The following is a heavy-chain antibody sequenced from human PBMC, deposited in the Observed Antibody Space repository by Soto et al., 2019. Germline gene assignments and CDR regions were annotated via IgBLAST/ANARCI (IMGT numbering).Heavy chain of an antibody. D-gene: IGHD3-22*01. V-gene: IGHV3-15*01. CDR1: GFTFTNAW. J-gene: IGHJ4*02. CDR3: SLYYDSGTHFHVDY. Sequence: EVQLVQSGGGLVRPGESLRLSCAASGFTFTNAWIHWVRQAPGKGLEWVGRIKSRTDGGTTDLAAPVKGRFTLSRDDSKDTVYFQMNSLKSEDSAVYYCSLYYDSGTHFHVDYWGQGTLVTVAS. CDR2: IKSRTDGGTT.